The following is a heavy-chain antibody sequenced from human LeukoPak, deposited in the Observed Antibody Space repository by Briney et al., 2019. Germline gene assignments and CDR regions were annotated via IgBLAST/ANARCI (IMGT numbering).Heavy chain of an antibody. J-gene: IGHJ3*01. CDR2: IRYDGSNK. D-gene: IGHD6-6*01. V-gene: IGHV3-30*02. CDR1: GFTFSSYG. CDR3: ATGSRSSTSDAFDV. Sequence: PGGSLRLSCAASGFTFSSYGMHWVRQAPGKGLEWVAFIRYDGSNKYYADSVKGRFTISRDNSKNTLYLQMNSLRAEDTAVYYCATGSRSSTSDAFDVWGQGTMVTVSS.